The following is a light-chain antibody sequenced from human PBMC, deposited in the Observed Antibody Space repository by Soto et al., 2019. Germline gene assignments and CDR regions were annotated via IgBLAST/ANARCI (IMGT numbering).Light chain of an antibody. CDR2: DNN. Sequence: QSVLTQPPSASGTPGQRVTISCSGSSSNIGRNTVSWYQQLPGTAPKLLIYDNNQRPSGVPDRFSGSKSGTSASLAISGLQSEDEVDYYCAAWDDSLNGGVFGGGTKLTVL. CDR1: SSNIGRNT. CDR3: AAWDDSLNGGV. V-gene: IGLV1-44*01. J-gene: IGLJ3*02.